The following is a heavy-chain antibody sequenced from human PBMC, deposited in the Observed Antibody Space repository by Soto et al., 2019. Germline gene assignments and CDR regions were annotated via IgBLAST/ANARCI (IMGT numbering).Heavy chain of an antibody. V-gene: IGHV4-31*03. CDR1: GGSISSGDYY. J-gene: IGHJ4*02. Sequence: SETLSLTCTVSGGSISSGDYYWSWIRQVPGKGLEWIGYIYYSGSTYYNPSLKSRVAMSVDTSKNQFSLKLSSVTAADTAMYYCARQEDYYDPDYWGQGNMVTVSS. CDR3: ARQEDYYDPDY. CDR2: IYYSGST. D-gene: IGHD3-16*01.